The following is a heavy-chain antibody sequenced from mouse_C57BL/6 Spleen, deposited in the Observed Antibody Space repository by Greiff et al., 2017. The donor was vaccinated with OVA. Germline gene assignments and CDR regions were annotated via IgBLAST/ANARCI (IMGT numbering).Heavy chain of an antibody. D-gene: IGHD3-3*01. CDR1: GFTFSSYA. J-gene: IGHJ1*03. V-gene: IGHV5-4*01. CDR3: AREGPPFDV. Sequence: DVHLVESGGGLVKPGGSLKLSCAASGFTFSSYAMSWVRQTPEKRLEWVATISDGGRYPYYPDNVKRRFTISRDNAKNNLYLQMSHLKSEDTAMYYCAREGPPFDVWGTGTTVTVSS. CDR2: ISDGGRYP.